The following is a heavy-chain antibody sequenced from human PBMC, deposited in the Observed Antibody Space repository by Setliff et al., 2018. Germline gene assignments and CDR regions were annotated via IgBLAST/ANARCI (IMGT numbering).Heavy chain of an antibody. CDR1: GDSFSDYY. CDR3: AIGRMRGSCSGPSCTYDPFDI. J-gene: IGHJ3*02. D-gene: IGHD2-2*01. V-gene: IGHV4-34*01. Sequence: PSETLSLTCAVYGDSFSDYYWCWIRQPPGKGLEWIEEINHRGSTNYSPSLRSRVTMSVDTSKNQFSLILRSVTAADTAVYYCAIGRMRGSCSGPSCTYDPFDIWGQGTPVTVS. CDR2: INHRGST.